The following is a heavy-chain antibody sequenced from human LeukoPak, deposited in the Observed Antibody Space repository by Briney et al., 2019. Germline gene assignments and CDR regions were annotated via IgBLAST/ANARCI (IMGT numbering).Heavy chain of an antibody. CDR2: IYSGGST. CDR3: ARGVVVVAAHLEYFQH. V-gene: IGHV3-66*01. D-gene: IGHD2-15*01. Sequence: PGGSLRLSCAASGFTVSRNYMSWVRQAPGKGLEWVSVIYSGGSTYYAGSVKGRFTISRDNSKNTLYLQMNSLRAEDTAVYYCARGVVVVAAHLEYFQHWGQGTLVTVSS. J-gene: IGHJ1*01. CDR1: GFTVSRNY.